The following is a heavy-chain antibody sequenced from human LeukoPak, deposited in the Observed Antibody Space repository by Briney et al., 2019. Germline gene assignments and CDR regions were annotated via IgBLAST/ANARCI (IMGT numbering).Heavy chain of an antibody. CDR3: ARWTLRVGVSRADAFDI. D-gene: IGHD1-26*01. J-gene: IGHJ3*02. CDR2: IYYSGST. V-gene: IGHV4-59*12. Sequence: SETLSLTCTVSGGSISSYYWSWIRQPPGKELEWIGYIYYSGSTHYNPSLKSRVTISVDTSKNQFSLKVSSVTAADTAVYHCARWTLRVGVSRADAFDIWGQGTMVTVSS. CDR1: GGSISSYY.